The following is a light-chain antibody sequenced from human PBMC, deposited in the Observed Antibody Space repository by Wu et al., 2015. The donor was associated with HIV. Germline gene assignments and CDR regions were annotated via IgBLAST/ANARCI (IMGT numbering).Light chain of an antibody. J-gene: IGKJ5*01. CDR1: QSIGSS. V-gene: IGKV3-11*01. CDR2: DAY. CDR3: QQRSNWRIT. Sequence: EIVLTQSPATLSLSPGEGATLSCRASQSIGSSLGWYQQKPGQAPRLLIYDAYYRATGIPARFTGSGSGTHFTLTISSLEPEDFAVYYCQQRSNWRITFGQGTRLEIK.